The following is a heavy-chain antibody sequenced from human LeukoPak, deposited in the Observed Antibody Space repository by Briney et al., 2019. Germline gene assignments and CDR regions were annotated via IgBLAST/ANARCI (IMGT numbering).Heavy chain of an antibody. CDR1: GGTFSSYA. D-gene: IGHD3-22*01. CDR2: IIPIFGTA. Sequence: SVKVSCKASGGTFSSYAISWVRQAPGQGLEWMGGIIPIFGTANYAQKFQGRVTITADESTSTAYMELSSLRSEDTAVYYCARSHPVTDYYDSSGYSGDAFDIWSQGTMVTVSS. V-gene: IGHV1-69*13. J-gene: IGHJ3*02. CDR3: ARSHPVTDYYDSSGYSGDAFDI.